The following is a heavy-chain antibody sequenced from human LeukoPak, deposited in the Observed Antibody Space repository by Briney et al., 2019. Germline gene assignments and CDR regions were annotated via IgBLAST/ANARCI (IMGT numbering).Heavy chain of an antibody. CDR2: IIPIFGTA. J-gene: IGHJ4*02. CDR3: ARERDGYNYGVDY. V-gene: IGHV1-69*05. Sequence: SVKVSCKASGGTFSSYAISWVRQAPGQGLEWMGRIIPIFGTANYAQKFQGRVTITTDESTSSAYMELSSLRSEDTAVYYCARERDGYNYGVDYWGQGTLVTVSS. D-gene: IGHD5-24*01. CDR1: GGTFSSYA.